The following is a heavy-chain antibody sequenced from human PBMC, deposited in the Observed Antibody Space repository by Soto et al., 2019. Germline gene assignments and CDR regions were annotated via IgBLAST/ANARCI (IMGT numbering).Heavy chain of an antibody. D-gene: IGHD3-10*01. CDR3: VHLLWSELFDY. CDR1: GFSLTLSTSGVG. Sequence: QITLKESGPPLVKPTQTLTLTCTFSGFSLTLSTSGVGVGWIRQPPGEALEWLALIYWNDNKRYSPSLQSRLTITKDTSKHQLVLTMTNMDPVDTATYFCVHLLWSELFDYWGQGILVTVSS. J-gene: IGHJ4*02. V-gene: IGHV2-5*01. CDR2: IYWNDNK.